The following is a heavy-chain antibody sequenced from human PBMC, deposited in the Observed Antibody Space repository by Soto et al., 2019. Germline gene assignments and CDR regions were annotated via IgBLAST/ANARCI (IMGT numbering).Heavy chain of an antibody. CDR2: ISAYNGNT. Sequence: ASLKVSCKASGYTFTSYGISWVRQAPGQGLEWMGWISAYNGNTNYAQKLQGRVTMTTDTSTSTAYMELRSLRSDDTAVYYCAREGIRFLEWLPNSYYYMDVWGKGTTVTVSS. D-gene: IGHD3-3*01. CDR1: GYTFTSYG. V-gene: IGHV1-18*01. CDR3: AREGIRFLEWLPNSYYYMDV. J-gene: IGHJ6*03.